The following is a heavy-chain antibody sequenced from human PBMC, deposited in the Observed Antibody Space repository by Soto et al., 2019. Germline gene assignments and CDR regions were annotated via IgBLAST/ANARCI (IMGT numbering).Heavy chain of an antibody. CDR1: GGSISSSNW. V-gene: IGHV4-4*02. D-gene: IGHD6-13*01. CDR3: ASRGPCIAAAGYYYYGMDV. CDR2: IYHSGST. J-gene: IGHJ6*02. Sequence: QVQLQESGPGLVKPSGTLSLTCAVSGGSISSSNWWSWVRQPPGKGLEWIGEIYHSGSTNYNPSPKSRVTVSVDKSTSQCSLKLSSVTAADTAVYYCASRGPCIAAAGYYYYGMDVWGQGTTVTVSS.